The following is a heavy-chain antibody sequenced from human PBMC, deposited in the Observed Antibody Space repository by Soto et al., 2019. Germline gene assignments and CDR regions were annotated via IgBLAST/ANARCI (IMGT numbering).Heavy chain of an antibody. CDR3: ARSGGYNYGPFDY. CDR2: IGTSGSYI. J-gene: IGHJ4*02. V-gene: IGHV3-21*04. D-gene: IGHD5-18*01. CDR1: GFIFSRYS. Sequence: PGGSLRLSCAVSGFIFSRYSMNWVRQAPGKGLEWVSSIGTSGSYIYDTDSVKGRFTISRDNAKSSLYLQMNSLRAEDTALYYCARSGGYNYGPFDYWGQGTLVTVSS.